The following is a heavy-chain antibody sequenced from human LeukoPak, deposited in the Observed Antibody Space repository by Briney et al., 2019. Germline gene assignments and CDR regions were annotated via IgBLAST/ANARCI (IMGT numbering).Heavy chain of an antibody. CDR1: GGSFSDYY. V-gene: IGHV4-34*01. Sequence: SETLSLTCTVSGGSFSDYYWSWIRQPPEKGLEWIGEINHSGSTNYNPSLKSRVTISLDRSKNQFSLKLSSVTAADTAVYYCARLNYGDYVYWYFDLWGRGTLVTVSS. CDR2: INHSGST. J-gene: IGHJ2*01. CDR3: ARLNYGDYVYWYFDL. D-gene: IGHD4-17*01.